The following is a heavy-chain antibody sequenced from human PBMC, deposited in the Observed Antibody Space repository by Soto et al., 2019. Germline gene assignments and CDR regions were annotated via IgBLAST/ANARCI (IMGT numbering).Heavy chain of an antibody. CDR2: ISSSSSYI. J-gene: IGHJ3*02. V-gene: IGHV3-21*01. D-gene: IGHD2-2*01. Sequence: GGSLRLSCAASGFTFSSYSMNWVRQAPGKGLEWVSSISSSSSYIYYADSVKGRFTISRDNAKNSLYLQMKSLRVEDTAVYYCARDSCSSTSCYAFDIWGQGTMVTVSS. CDR1: GFTFSSYS. CDR3: ARDSCSSTSCYAFDI.